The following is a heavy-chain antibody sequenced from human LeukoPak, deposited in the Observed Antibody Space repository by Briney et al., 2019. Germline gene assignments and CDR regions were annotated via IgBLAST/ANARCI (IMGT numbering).Heavy chain of an antibody. V-gene: IGHV3-23*01. CDR2: ISGSGGST. CDR3: ARSSQYYDILTGYSPDAFDI. Sequence: GGSLRLSCAASGFTFSTSAMTWVRQAPARGLEWVSTISGSGGSTYYADSLKGRFTISRDNSKNTLYLQMNSLRAEDTAVYYCARSSQYYDILTGYSPDAFDIWGQGTMVTVSS. CDR1: GFTFSTSA. D-gene: IGHD3-9*01. J-gene: IGHJ3*02.